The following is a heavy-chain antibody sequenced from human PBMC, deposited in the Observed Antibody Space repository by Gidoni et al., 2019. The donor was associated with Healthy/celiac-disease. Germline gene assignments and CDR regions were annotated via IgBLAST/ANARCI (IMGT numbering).Heavy chain of an antibody. Sequence: EVQLVQPGAGGKKPGEPLRSSCKGLGSGFPSTWIGWVRQMPGKGLEWMGIIYPGDSDTRYSPSFQGQVTISADKSISTAYLQWSSLKASDTAMYYCASGGYDILTGYYMVADYWGQGTLVTVSS. V-gene: IGHV5-51*01. D-gene: IGHD3-9*01. CDR1: GSGFPSTW. CDR3: ASGGYDILTGYYMVADY. CDR2: IYPGDSDT. J-gene: IGHJ4*02.